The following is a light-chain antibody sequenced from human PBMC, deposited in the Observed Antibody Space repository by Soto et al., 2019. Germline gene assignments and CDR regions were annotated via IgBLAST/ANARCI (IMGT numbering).Light chain of an antibody. V-gene: IGKV1-5*01. CDR1: QSISNW. CDR3: QQYRTYS. Sequence: IQLTQSPSTLPASVGDRVTLTCRASQSISNWLAWYHRKPGTAPKLLIYHASILETAVPSRFSGNGSGTAFTLTISSLQPGGFATYYCQQYRTYSFGQGSRVEIK. J-gene: IGKJ1*01. CDR2: HAS.